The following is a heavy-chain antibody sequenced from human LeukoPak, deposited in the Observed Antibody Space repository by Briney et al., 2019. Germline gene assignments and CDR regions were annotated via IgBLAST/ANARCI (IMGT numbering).Heavy chain of an antibody. D-gene: IGHD3-3*01. CDR2: IYYSGST. CDR1: GGSISSSSYY. Sequence: SETLSLTCTVSGGSISSSSYYWGWIRQPPGKGLEWIGSIYYSGSTYYNPSLKSRVTISVDTSKNQFSLKLSSVTAADTAVYYCARLAILEWFDPWAQGTLVTVSS. J-gene: IGHJ5*02. CDR3: ARLAILEWFDP. V-gene: IGHV4-39*01.